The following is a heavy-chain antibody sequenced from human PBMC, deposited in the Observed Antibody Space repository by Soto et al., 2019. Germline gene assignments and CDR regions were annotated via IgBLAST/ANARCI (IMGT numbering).Heavy chain of an antibody. CDR3: VRGSGEVADGAFLDY. CDR1: GFTFSSYG. CDR2: ISYDGRDK. J-gene: IGHJ4*02. Sequence: QVQVVESGGGVVQPGRSLRLSCAASGFTFSSYGMQWVRQAPGKGLEWVAVISYDGRDKLYADSVKGRFTISRDDSENSVFLQMNSLRVEDTAVYYCVRGSGEVADGAFLDYWGQGTLVTVSS. D-gene: IGHD2-8*01. V-gene: IGHV3-30*03.